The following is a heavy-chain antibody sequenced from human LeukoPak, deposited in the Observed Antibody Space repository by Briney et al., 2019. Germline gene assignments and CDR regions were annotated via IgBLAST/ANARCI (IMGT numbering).Heavy chain of an antibody. Sequence: GGSLRLSCAASGFTFSDYYMSWIRQAPGKGLEWVSYISSSGSTIYYADSVKGRFTISRDNAKNSLYLQMNSLRAEDTAVYYCARDSNYGSGSHYYYYGMDVWGQGTTVTVSS. CDR3: ARDSNYGSGSHYYYYGMDV. CDR2: ISSSGSTI. D-gene: IGHD3-10*01. CDR1: GFTFSDYY. J-gene: IGHJ6*02. V-gene: IGHV3-11*01.